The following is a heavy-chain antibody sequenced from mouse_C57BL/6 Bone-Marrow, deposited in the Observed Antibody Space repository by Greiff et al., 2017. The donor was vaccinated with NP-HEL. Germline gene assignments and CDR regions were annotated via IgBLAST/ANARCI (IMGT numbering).Heavy chain of an antibody. J-gene: IGHJ3*01. CDR3: VRHWGNGYDDWFAY. CDR2: IRSKSNNYAT. D-gene: IGHD2-2*01. CDR1: GFSFNTYA. V-gene: IGHV10-1*01. Sequence: EVQLVESGGGLVQPKGSLKLSCAASGFSFNTYAMNWVRQAPGKGLEWVARIRSKSNNYATYYADSVKDRFTISRDDSESMLYLQMNNLKTEDTAMYYCVRHWGNGYDDWFAYWGQGTLVTVSA.